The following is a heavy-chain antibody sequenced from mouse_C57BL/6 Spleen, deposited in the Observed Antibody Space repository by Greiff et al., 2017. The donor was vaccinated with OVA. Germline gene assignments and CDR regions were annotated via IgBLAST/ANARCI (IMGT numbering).Heavy chain of an antibody. V-gene: IGHV1-55*01. Sequence: QVQLQQSGAELVKPGASVKMSCKASGYTFTSYWITWVKQRPGQGLEWIGDIYPGSGSTNYNEKFKSKATLTVDTSSSTAYMQLSSLTSEDSAVYYGARSQAYPYAMDDWGQGTSVTVSS. CDR3: ARSQAYPYAMDD. J-gene: IGHJ4*01. D-gene: IGHD2-10*01. CDR2: IYPGSGST. CDR1: GYTFTSYW.